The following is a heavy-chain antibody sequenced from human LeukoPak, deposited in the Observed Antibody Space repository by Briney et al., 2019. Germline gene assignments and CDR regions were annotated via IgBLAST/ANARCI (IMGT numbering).Heavy chain of an antibody. CDR2: IKTKAEGEAI. V-gene: IGHV3-15*01. CDR3: TTDLQH. Sequence: GGSLRLSCAASGLTFSSYSMNWVRQGPGGGLEWVGRIKTKAEGEAIDDAASVKGRFIISRDDSKNTLYLQMNSLKTEDTGVYYCTTDLQHWGQGTLVTVS. J-gene: IGHJ4*02. CDR1: GLTFSSYS.